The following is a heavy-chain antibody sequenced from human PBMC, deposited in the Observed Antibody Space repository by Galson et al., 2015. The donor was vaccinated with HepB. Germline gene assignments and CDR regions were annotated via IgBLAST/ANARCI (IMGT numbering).Heavy chain of an antibody. D-gene: IGHD4-17*01. CDR2: IRYDGSNK. J-gene: IGHJ5*02. V-gene: IGHV3-30*02. CDR3: AKVGEYYGDFNWFDP. Sequence: SLRLSCAASGFTFSSYGMHWVRQAPGKGLEWVAFIRYDGSNKYYADSVKGRFTISRDNSKNTLYLQMNSLRAEDTAVYYCAKVGEYYGDFNWFDPWGQGTLVTVSS. CDR1: GFTFSSYG.